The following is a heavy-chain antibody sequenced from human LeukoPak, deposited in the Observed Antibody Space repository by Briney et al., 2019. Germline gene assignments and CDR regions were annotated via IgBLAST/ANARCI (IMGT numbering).Heavy chain of an antibody. Sequence: GGSLRLSCAASGFTFSDYAMSWVRQVPGKGLEWVSAISGSGGSKYYADSVKGRLTMSRDNPKATLDLQLSSLRVDDTAVYYCVKGKTNYYGPGDSWGQGTLVTVSS. J-gene: IGHJ4*02. CDR1: GFTFSDYA. D-gene: IGHD3-10*01. CDR2: ISGSGGSK. CDR3: VKGKTNYYGPGDS. V-gene: IGHV3-23*01.